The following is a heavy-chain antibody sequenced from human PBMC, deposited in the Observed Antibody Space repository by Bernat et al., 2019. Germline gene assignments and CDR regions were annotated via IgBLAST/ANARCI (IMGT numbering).Heavy chain of an antibody. V-gene: IGHV3-23*01. J-gene: IGHJ5*02. CDR2: ISGSGFST. CDR1: AFTFSTYA. CDR3: AKELRSSENWFDP. D-gene: IGHD4-17*01. Sequence: VHLLESGGGLVQPGGSLSLSFSASAFTFSTYAMNWVRQAPGKGLEWVSTISGSGFSTYYADSVKGRFTISRDNSKNTLSLQMNSLRAEDTAVYYCAKELRSSENWFDPWGQGTLVTVSS.